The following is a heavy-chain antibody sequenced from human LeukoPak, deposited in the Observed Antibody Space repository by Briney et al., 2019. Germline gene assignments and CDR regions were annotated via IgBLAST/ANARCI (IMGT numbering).Heavy chain of an antibody. CDR3: ARDEAYYDFWSGYYRGGAFDI. CDR2: ISSSSSTI. D-gene: IGHD3-3*01. V-gene: IGHV3-48*01. J-gene: IGHJ3*02. Sequence: PGGSLRLSCAASGFTFSTYTMNWVRQAPGKGLEWVSYISSSSSTIYYADSVKGRFTISRDNAKNSLYLQMNSLRAEDTAVYYCARDEAYYDFWSGYYRGGAFDIWGQGTMVTVSS. CDR1: GFTFSTYT.